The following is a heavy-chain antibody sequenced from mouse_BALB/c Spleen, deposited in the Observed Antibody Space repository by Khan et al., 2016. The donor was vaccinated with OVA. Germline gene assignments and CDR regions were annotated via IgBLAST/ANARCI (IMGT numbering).Heavy chain of an antibody. J-gene: IGHJ2*01. CDR3: AREEPWYCFDY. Sequence: QVQLKESGAELMRPGASAKLSCKTSGYIFTSYWIHWVKQRSGQGLEWIARIYPGTDNTYYNEKFKDKATLTVDKSSNTAYMQLTSLKSEDSAVYFGAREEPWYCFDYGGQGTTLTVSS. CDR2: IYPGTDNT. D-gene: IGHD6-1*01. V-gene: IGHV1S132*01. CDR1: GYIFTSYW.